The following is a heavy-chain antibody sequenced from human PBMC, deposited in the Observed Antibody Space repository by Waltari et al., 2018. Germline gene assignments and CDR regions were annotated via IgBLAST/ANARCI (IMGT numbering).Heavy chain of an antibody. CDR2: FHGGGDT. J-gene: IGHJ4*02. Sequence: EVQLLESGGGLVQPGGSLRLSCAASGFIFSSYTMNWVRQAPGKGLGWVSFFHGGGDTGYADSVKGRFTISRDNSNNMLYLQMNSLRPEDTAVYYCAKGFDRASFDYWGQGALVTVSS. CDR3: AKGFDRASFDY. V-gene: IGHV3-23*03. CDR1: GFIFSSYT. D-gene: IGHD3-22*01.